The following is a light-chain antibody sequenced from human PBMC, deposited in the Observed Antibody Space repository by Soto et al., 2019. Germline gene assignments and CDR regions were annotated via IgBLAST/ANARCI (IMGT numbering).Light chain of an antibody. CDR3: QQYTNWPPNT. CDR1: QSVSSN. CDR2: DIS. V-gene: IGKV3D-15*01. Sequence: EIVLTQSPGTLALSPGERRTLSCMASQSVSSNLAWYQQKPGQPPRLLIYDISTRATGIPTRFSGSGSGTEFTLTISSLQSEDFAVYYCQQYTNWPPNTFGQGTRLEIK. J-gene: IGKJ5*01.